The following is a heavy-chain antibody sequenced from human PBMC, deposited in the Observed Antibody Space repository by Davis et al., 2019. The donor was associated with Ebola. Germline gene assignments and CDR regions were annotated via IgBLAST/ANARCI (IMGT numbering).Heavy chain of an antibody. D-gene: IGHD3-3*01. V-gene: IGHV1-2*02. Sequence: ASVKVSCKASGYTFTGYYMHWVRQAPGQGLEWMGWINPNSGGTNYAQKFQGRVTMTRDTSISTAYMELSRLRSDDTAVYYCARDQRFLEWFLFDYWGQGTLVTVSS. CDR1: GYTFTGYY. CDR3: ARDQRFLEWFLFDY. J-gene: IGHJ4*02. CDR2: INPNSGGT.